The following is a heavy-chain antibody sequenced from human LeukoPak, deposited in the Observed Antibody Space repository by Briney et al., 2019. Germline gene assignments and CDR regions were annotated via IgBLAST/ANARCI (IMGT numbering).Heavy chain of an antibody. CDR1: GFIFRNYV. CDR2: ISNSGGST. J-gene: IGHJ4*02. CDR3: AKGGLNIATRDFFDS. V-gene: IGHV3-23*01. Sequence: GGSLRLSCAASGFIFRNYVVAWVRQAPGKGLEWVSQISNSGGSTYYADSVKGRFTISRDNSKNTLYLQMNSLRAEDTAVYYCAKGGLNIATRDFFDSWGQGTLVTVSS. D-gene: IGHD6-6*01.